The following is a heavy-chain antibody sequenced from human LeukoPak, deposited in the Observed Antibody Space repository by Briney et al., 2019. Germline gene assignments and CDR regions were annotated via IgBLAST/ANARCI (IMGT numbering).Heavy chain of an antibody. CDR3: ATLEEYYDSSGYHGSGFDY. J-gene: IGHJ4*02. CDR2: IYPGDSDT. Sequence: GESLKISCKGSGYSFTSYWIGWVRQMPGKGLEWMGIIYPGDSDTRYSPSFQGQVTISADKSISTACLQWSSLKASDTAMYYCATLEEYYDSSGYHGSGFDYWGQGTLVTVSS. CDR1: GYSFTSYW. V-gene: IGHV5-51*01. D-gene: IGHD3-22*01.